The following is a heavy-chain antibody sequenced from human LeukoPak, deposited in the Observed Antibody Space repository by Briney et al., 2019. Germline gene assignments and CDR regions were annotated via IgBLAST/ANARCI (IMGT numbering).Heavy chain of an antibody. CDR1: GFTLSSHW. D-gene: IGHD3-3*01. V-gene: IGHV3-7*01. CDR2: INTDGSAK. J-gene: IGHJ4*02. CDR3: ARVHQWSSDY. Sequence: GGSLRLSCAASGFTLSSHWMCWVRQAPGKGLEWVATINTDGSAKYYVDSVKGRFTISSDNSKNTLYLQMDGLMADDTAVYYYARVHQWSSDYWGQGALVTVSS.